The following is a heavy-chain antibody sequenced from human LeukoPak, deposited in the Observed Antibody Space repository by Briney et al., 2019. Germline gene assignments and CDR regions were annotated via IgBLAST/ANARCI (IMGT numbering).Heavy chain of an antibody. CDR3: VLRDSSGYLVD. V-gene: IGHV5-51*01. Sequence: GESLKISCQGSGYSFTNYWIGWVRQMPGKGLEWMGIIYPGGSDTKYSPSFQGQVTISADKSISTAYLQWSSLKASDTAIYYCVLRDSSGYLVDWGQGTLVTVSS. J-gene: IGHJ4*02. CDR1: GYSFTNYW. D-gene: IGHD3-22*01. CDR2: IYPGGSDT.